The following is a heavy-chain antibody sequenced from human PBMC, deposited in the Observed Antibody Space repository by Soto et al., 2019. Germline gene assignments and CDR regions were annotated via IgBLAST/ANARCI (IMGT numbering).Heavy chain of an antibody. D-gene: IGHD4-17*01. J-gene: IGHJ4*02. CDR1: GERFTTYG. CDR2: ISTYNTNT. Sequence: ASVKVSCKASGERFTTYGISWVRQAPGQGLEWMGWISTYNTNTNYAPKFQGRLLLTTDTSTTTAHMELRSLRPDDTAVYYCARWAGQVRDYGGPFDYWGQGTLVTVST. V-gene: IGHV1-18*04. CDR3: ARWAGQVRDYGGPFDY.